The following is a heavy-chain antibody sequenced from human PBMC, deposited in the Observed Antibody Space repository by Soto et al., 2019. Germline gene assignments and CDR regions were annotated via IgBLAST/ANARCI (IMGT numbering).Heavy chain of an antibody. V-gene: IGHV3-74*01. CDR2: ISSDGSST. D-gene: IGHD6-19*01. CDR3: AKDAFRKWLVLSGWFDP. CDR1: GFTFTSYW. Sequence: GGSLRLSWAASGFTFTSYWMHWVRQAPGKGLVWVSRISSDGSSTSYADSVRGRFTISRDNSKNTAHLQMSSLRAEDTALYYCAKDAFRKWLVLSGWFDPWGQGTLVTVSS. J-gene: IGHJ5*02.